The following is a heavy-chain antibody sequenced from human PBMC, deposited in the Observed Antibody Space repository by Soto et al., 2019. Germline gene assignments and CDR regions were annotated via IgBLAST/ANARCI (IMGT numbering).Heavy chain of an antibody. J-gene: IGHJ5*02. CDR1: GYTFTSYC. V-gene: IGHV1-18*01. Sequence: ASVEVSCKGSGYTFTSYCISWVLQAPGQGLEWMGWISAYNGNTNYAQKLQGRVTMTTDTSTSTAYMELRSLRSDDTAVYYSARSDIVVVPAAIPPPSVYNWFDPWGQGTLVTVSS. CDR2: ISAYNGNT. D-gene: IGHD2-2*02. CDR3: ARSDIVVVPAAIPPPSVYNWFDP.